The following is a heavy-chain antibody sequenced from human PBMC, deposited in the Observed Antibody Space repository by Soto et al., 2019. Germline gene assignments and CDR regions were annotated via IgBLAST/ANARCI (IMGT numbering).Heavy chain of an antibody. CDR1: GFTFSSYW. CDR2: INTDGSST. CDR3: ARAFGSGLYYFDC. J-gene: IGHJ4*02. V-gene: IGHV3-74*01. Sequence: WGSLRLSCGASGFTFSSYWMHRVRQAPGKGLVWVSRINTDGSSTTYADSVKGRFTISRDNAKNTLYLQMNSLRAEDTAVYYCARAFGSGLYYFDCWGQGILVTVSS. D-gene: IGHD3-10*01.